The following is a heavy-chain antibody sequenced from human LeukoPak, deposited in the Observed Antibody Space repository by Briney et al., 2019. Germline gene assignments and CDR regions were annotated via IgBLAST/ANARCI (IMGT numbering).Heavy chain of an antibody. CDR3: ANMIAARVYNWFDP. CDR1: GRSISSSSYY. J-gene: IGHJ5*02. D-gene: IGHD6-6*01. Sequence: RASETLSLTCTVSGRSISSSSYYWGWIRQPPGKGLEWIGSIYYSGSTYYNPSLKSRVTISVDTSKNQFSLKLSSVTAADTAVYYCANMIAARVYNWFDPWGQGTLVTVSS. CDR2: IYYSGST. V-gene: IGHV4-39*01.